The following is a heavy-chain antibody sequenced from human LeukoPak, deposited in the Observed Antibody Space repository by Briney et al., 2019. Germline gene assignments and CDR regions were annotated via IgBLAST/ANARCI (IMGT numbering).Heavy chain of an antibody. J-gene: IGHJ4*02. CDR2: ISSSSSYI. D-gene: IGHD3-9*01. Sequence: PGGSVRLYCAASGFTFSSYSMNGARQAAGKGLVWVSSISSSSSYIYYADSVKGRFTISGNTAKNSLYLQMNRLRAEDTAVYYCARDGLDIVTGYCDYWGQGTLVTVSS. CDR3: ARDGLDIVTGYCDY. CDR1: GFTFSSYS. V-gene: IGHV3-21*01.